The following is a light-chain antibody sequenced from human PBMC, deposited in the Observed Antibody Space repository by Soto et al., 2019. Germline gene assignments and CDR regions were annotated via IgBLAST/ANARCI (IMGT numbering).Light chain of an antibody. CDR3: QQYNNWPLT. V-gene: IGKV3-11*01. J-gene: IGKJ4*01. Sequence: EIVLTQSPATLSLSPLEIATLSCRASQSVSSYLAWYQQKPGQAPRLLIYDASNRATGIPARFSGNGSGTDFTLTISSLEPEDFAVYSCQQYNNWPLTFGGGTKVDI. CDR1: QSVSSY. CDR2: DAS.